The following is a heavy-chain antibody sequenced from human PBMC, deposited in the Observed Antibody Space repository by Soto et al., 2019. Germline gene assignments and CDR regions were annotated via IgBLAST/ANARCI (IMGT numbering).Heavy chain of an antibody. D-gene: IGHD2-15*01. Sequence: GGSLRLSCAASGFTFSSYGMHWVRQAPGKGLEWVAVIWYDGSNKYYADSVKGRFTISRDNSKNTLYLQMNSLRAEDTAVYYCARVDRLVVVAGPYYYYGMDVWGQGTTVTVSS. CDR1: GFTFSSYG. CDR3: ARVDRLVVVAGPYYYYGMDV. V-gene: IGHV3-33*01. CDR2: IWYDGSNK. J-gene: IGHJ6*02.